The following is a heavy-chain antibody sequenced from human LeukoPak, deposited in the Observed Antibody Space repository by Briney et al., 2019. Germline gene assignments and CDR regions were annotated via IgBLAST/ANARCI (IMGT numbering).Heavy chain of an antibody. V-gene: IGHV4-4*09. CDR2: IYTSGST. CDR1: GGSISSYY. CDR3: ARHTSWFDP. Sequence: PSETLSLTCTVSGGSISSYYWSWIRQPPGKGLEWIGYIYTSGSTNYDPSLKSRVTISVDTSKNQFSLKLSSVTAADTAVYYCARHTSWFDPWGQGTLVTVSS. J-gene: IGHJ5*02. D-gene: IGHD2-2*02.